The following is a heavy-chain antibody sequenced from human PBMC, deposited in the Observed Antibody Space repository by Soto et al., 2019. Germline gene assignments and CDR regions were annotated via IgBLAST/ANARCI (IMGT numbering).Heavy chain of an antibody. D-gene: IGHD2-2*03. J-gene: IGHJ6*02. Sequence: GASVKVSCKASGYTFSGYYMYWVRQAPGQGLEWMGWINPNSGGTTYGQKFQGRVTMTRDTSISTAYMELSRLRSDDTAVYYCARDGEWIKRNYYYYNGMDVWGQGTTVTVSS. CDR2: INPNSGGT. CDR3: ARDGEWIKRNYYYYNGMDV. CDR1: GYTFSGYY. V-gene: IGHV1-2*02.